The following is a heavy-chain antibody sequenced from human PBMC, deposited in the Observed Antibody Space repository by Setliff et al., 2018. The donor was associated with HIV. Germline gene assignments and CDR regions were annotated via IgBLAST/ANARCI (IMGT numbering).Heavy chain of an antibody. V-gene: IGHV5-51*01. CDR1: GSSFSTYW. CDR2: LYFGDSDP. J-gene: IGHJ4*02. CDR3: ARGRGGYFGGGRYYNLPYFDS. D-gene: IGHD2-15*01. Sequence: ESLKISCKTSGSSFSTYWVGWVRQMPGKGLEWLGILYFGDSDPKYNPSFEGQVTISADKSIKTAFLQWCSLKTSDTAIYYCARGRGGYFGGGRYYNLPYFDSWGQGTLVTVSS.